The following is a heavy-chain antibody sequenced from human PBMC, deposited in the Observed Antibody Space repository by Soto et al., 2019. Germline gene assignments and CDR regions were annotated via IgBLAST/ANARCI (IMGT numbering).Heavy chain of an antibody. CDR1: GFSFSKYG. Sequence: QVQLMESGGGVVQPGRSLRLSCAASGFSFSKYGMHWVRQAPGKGLEWVAVIWYDGSQKYYGDSVKGRFTIARDNSKNTLYLQMNSLRGEDTAVYYCARTGDLSFFLDYWCQGTLVTVSS. J-gene: IGHJ4*02. CDR3: ARTGDLSFFLDY. CDR2: IWYDGSQK. D-gene: IGHD3-16*01. V-gene: IGHV3-33*01.